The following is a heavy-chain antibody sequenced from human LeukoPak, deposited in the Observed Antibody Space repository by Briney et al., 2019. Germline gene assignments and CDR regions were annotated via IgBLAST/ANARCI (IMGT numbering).Heavy chain of an antibody. J-gene: IGHJ6*02. CDR3: ARVVLMVYRGMDV. CDR1: GYTFTSYY. Sequence: ASVKVSCKASGYTFTSYYMHWVRQAPGQGLEWMGWISAYNGNTNYAQKLQGRVTMTTDTSTSTAYMELRSLRSDDTAVYYCARVVLMVYRGMDVWGQGTTVTVSS. V-gene: IGHV1-18*04. D-gene: IGHD2-8*01. CDR2: ISAYNGNT.